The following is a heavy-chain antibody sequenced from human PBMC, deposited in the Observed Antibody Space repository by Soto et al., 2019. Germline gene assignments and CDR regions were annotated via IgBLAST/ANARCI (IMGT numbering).Heavy chain of an antibody. CDR2: INHSGST. V-gene: IGHV4-34*01. J-gene: IGHJ5*02. CDR3: ARVPSITMVRGENWFDT. D-gene: IGHD3-10*01. CDR1: GGSFSGYY. Sequence: PSETLSLTCAVYGGSFSGYYWSWIRQPPGKGLEWIGEINHSGSTNYNPSLKSRVTISVDTSKNQFSLKLSSVAAADTAVYYCARVPSITMVRGENWFDTWGQGTLVTVSS.